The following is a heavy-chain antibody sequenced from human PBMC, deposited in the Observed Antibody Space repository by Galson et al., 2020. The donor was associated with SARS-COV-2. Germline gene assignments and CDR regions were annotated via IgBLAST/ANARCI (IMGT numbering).Heavy chain of an antibody. Sequence: GSLRLSCAASGFTFSSYAMSWVRQAPGKGLEWVSAISGSGGSTYYADSVKGRFTISRDNSKNTLYLQMNSLRAEDTAVYYCAKDGIPSLYYYDSSGYYDGPDFDYWGQGTLVTVSS. CDR3: AKDGIPSLYYYDSSGYYDGPDFDY. CDR1: GFTFSSYA. V-gene: IGHV3-23*01. D-gene: IGHD3-22*01. J-gene: IGHJ4*02. CDR2: ISGSGGST.